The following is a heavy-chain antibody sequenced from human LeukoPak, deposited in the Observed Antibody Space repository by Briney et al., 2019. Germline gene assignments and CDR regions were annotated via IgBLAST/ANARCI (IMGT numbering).Heavy chain of an antibody. CDR1: GGSISSSSYY. CDR3: ARDHAIDYYDSSGYYRAAEYYYGMDV. J-gene: IGHJ6*02. Sequence: SETLSLTCTVSGGSISSSSYYWGWIRQPPGKGLEWIGSIYYSGSTYYNPSLKSRVTISVDTSKNQFSLKLSSVTAADTAVYYCARDHAIDYYDSSGYYRAAEYYYGMDVWGQGTTVTVSS. D-gene: IGHD3-22*01. V-gene: IGHV4-39*07. CDR2: IYYSGST.